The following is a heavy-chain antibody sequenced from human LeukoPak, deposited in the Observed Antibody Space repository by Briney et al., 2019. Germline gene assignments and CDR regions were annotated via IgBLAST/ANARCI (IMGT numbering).Heavy chain of an antibody. Sequence: PSETLSLTCTVSGGSISSSSYYWGWIRQPPGKGLEWIGSIYYSGSTYYNPSLKSRVTISVDTSKNQFSLKLSSVTAADTAVYYCAKTNSYGYSNFDYWGQGTLATVSS. V-gene: IGHV4-39*01. J-gene: IGHJ4*02. D-gene: IGHD5-18*01. CDR2: IYYSGST. CDR3: AKTNSYGYSNFDY. CDR1: GGSISSSSYY.